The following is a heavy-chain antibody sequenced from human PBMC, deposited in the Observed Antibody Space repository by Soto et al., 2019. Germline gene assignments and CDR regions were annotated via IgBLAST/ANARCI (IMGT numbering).Heavy chain of an antibody. J-gene: IGHJ4*02. D-gene: IGHD3-16*01. Sequence: QLQLQESGPGLVKPSETLSLTCTVSGGSISSSSYYWGWIRQPPGKGLEWIGSIYYSVSTYYNPSLKSRVTISGDTSKNQFSLKLSSVTAADTAVYYCARHWGRKVFDYWGQGTLVTVSS. CDR1: GGSISSSSYY. CDR3: ARHWGRKVFDY. CDR2: IYYSVST. V-gene: IGHV4-39*01.